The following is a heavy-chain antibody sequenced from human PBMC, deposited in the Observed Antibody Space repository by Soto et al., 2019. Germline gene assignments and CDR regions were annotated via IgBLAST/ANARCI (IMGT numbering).Heavy chain of an antibody. Sequence: ASVKVSCKASGYTFIGHYMHWVRQAPVQGLEWMGWINPNSGATNYAQTFQGRVTMTRDTSISTGYMELSSLRSDDTAVYYCATGDSWQSYFDYWGQGTLVTVSS. CDR3: ATGDSWQSYFDY. J-gene: IGHJ4*01. D-gene: IGHD6-13*01. CDR1: GYTFIGHY. CDR2: INPNSGAT. V-gene: IGHV1-2*02.